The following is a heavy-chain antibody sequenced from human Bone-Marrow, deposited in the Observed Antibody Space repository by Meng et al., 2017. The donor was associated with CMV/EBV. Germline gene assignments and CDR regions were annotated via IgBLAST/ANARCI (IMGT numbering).Heavy chain of an antibody. V-gene: IGHV1-69*05. J-gene: IGHJ6*02. CDR1: GGTFSKYA. Sequence: SVKVSCKASGGTFSKYAISWVRQAPGQGLEWMGGIIPIFGTAHYAQKFQGRVTITTDESTSTAYMELSSLRSEDTAVYYCARGSSTENYYYFGVDGWGQGTTVTVAS. CDR2: IIPIFGTA. CDR3: ARGSSTENYYYFGVDG. D-gene: IGHD1-14*01.